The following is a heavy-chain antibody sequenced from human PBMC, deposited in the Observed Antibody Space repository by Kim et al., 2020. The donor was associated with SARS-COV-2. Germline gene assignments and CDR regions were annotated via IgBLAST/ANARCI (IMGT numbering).Heavy chain of an antibody. CDR3: ARDTYYGSRRHIDY. Sequence: SETLSLTCTVSGYSISSGYYWGWIRQPPGKGLEWIGSIYHSGSTYYNPSLKSRVTISVDTSKNQFSLKLSSVTAADTAVYYCARDTYYGSRRHIDYWGQG. J-gene: IGHJ4*02. CDR2: IYHSGST. D-gene: IGHD3-10*01. V-gene: IGHV4-38-2*02. CDR1: GYSISSGYY.